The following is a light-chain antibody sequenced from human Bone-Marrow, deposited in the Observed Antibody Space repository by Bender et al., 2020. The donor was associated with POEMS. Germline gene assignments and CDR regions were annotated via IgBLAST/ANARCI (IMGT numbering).Light chain of an antibody. CDR2: EVN. V-gene: IGLV2-8*01. CDR1: SSDVGGYNY. Sequence: QSALTQPPSASGSPGQSVAISCTGTSSDVGGYNYVSWYQQYPGKAPKLMIYEVNKRPSGVPDRFSGSKSGNTASLTVSGLQAEDEADYYCASWDDSLKAVVFGGGTKLTVL. CDR3: ASWDDSLKAVV. J-gene: IGLJ2*01.